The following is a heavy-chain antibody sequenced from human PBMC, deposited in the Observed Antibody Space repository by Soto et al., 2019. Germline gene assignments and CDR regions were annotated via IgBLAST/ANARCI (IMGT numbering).Heavy chain of an antibody. CDR2: ISYDGSNK. CDR3: AKDIVVPDYYGMDV. D-gene: IGHD3-16*02. CDR1: GFTFSSYG. V-gene: IGHV3-30*18. Sequence: GGSLRLSCAASGFTFSSYGMHWVRQAPGKGLEWVAVISYDGSNKYYADSVKGRFTISRDNSKNTLYLQMNSLRAEDTAVYYCAKDIVVPDYYGMDVWGQGTTVTVSS. J-gene: IGHJ6*02.